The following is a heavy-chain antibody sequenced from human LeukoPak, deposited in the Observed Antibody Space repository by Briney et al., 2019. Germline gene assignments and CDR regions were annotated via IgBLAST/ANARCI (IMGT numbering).Heavy chain of an antibody. J-gene: IGHJ4*02. Sequence: PSETLSLTCSVSGDSITGYYWSWIRQPPGKGLEWIGYIYYSGSTYYNPSLKSRVTISVDTSKNQFSLKLSSVTAADTAVYYCARVPTVTFFDYWGQGTLVTVSS. V-gene: IGHV4-59*12. CDR1: GDSITGYY. CDR3: ARVPTVTFFDY. CDR2: IYYSGST. D-gene: IGHD4-17*01.